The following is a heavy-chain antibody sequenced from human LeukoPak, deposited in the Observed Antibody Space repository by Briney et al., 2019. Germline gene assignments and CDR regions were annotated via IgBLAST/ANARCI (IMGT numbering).Heavy chain of an antibody. CDR2: INPNSGGT. V-gene: IGHV1-2*02. J-gene: IGHJ5*02. D-gene: IGHD3-10*01. Sequence: ASVKVSCKASGYTFTGYYMHWVRQAPGQGLEWMGWINPNSGGTNYAQKFQGRVTMTRDTSISTAYMELSRLRSDDTAVYYCARHLGYYYGSGSYYYGYNWFDPWGQGTLVTVSS. CDR3: ARHLGYYYGSGSYYYGYNWFDP. CDR1: GYTFTGYY.